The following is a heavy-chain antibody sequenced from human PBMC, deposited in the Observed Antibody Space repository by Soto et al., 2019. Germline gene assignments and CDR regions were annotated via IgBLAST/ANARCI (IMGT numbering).Heavy chain of an antibody. CDR3: VRATYFSDSSGYTRCFDY. Sequence: ASVKVSCKASGYNFIGYYIHWVRQAPGQGLEWMGWINPNGGDTTYAQNFQGRVTMTRDTSINTAYLELNRLKTEDTAVYYCVRATYFSDSSGYTRCFDYWGQGTLVTVSS. J-gene: IGHJ4*02. CDR1: GYNFIGYY. CDR2: INPNGGDT. V-gene: IGHV1-2*02. D-gene: IGHD3-22*01.